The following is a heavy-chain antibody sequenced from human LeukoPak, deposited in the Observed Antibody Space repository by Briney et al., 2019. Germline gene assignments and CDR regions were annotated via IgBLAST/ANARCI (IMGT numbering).Heavy chain of an antibody. Sequence: PGGSLRLSCAASGFTFGSYWMHGVRQAPGKGLVWVSRINTDGGSTTYADSVKGRFTISRDNAKNTLYLQMNSLRAEDTAVYYCGRGFSIVPAGIPDYWGLGTLVTVSS. CDR2: INTDGGST. J-gene: IGHJ4*02. CDR3: GRGFSIVPAGIPDY. CDR1: GFTFGSYW. V-gene: IGHV3-74*01. D-gene: IGHD2-2*02.